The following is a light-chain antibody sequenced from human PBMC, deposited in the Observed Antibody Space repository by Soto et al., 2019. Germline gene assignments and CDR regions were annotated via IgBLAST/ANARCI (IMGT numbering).Light chain of an antibody. CDR1: QGISIW. V-gene: IGKV1-12*01. Sequence: DIQMTQSPSSVSASGGDRVTIICRASQGISIWLAWYQQKPGKAPKLLIYAASSLQSGVPSRFSGSGSVTDFTLTISSLQPEDFATYYCQQSNSFPITFGQGTRLEIK. CDR2: AAS. J-gene: IGKJ5*01. CDR3: QQSNSFPIT.